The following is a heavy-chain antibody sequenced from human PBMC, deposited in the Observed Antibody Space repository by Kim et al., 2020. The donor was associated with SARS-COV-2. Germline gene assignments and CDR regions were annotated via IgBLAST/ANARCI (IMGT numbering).Heavy chain of an antibody. CDR1: GGSISSYY. CDR2: IYYSGST. V-gene: IGHV4-59*13. D-gene: IGHD4-17*01. J-gene: IGHJ3*02. CDR3: ARGSTVTPLYAFDI. Sequence: SETLSLTCTVSGGSISSYYWSWIRQPPGKGLEWIGYIYYSGSTNYNPSLKSRVTISVDTSKNQFSLKLSSVTAADTAVYYCARGSTVTPLYAFDIWRQGTMVTVSS.